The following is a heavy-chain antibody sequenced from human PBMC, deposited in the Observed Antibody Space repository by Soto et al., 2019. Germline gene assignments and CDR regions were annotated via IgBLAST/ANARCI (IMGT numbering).Heavy chain of an antibody. D-gene: IGHD3-9*01. CDR2: IIPIFGTA. CDR1: GYTFTSYA. CDR3: ARGMEEEQIFYYFEY. V-gene: IGHV1-69*13. Sequence: SVKVSCKASGYTFTSYAISWGRQALGQGLEWMGGIIPIFGTANYAQKFQGRDTITADESTSTAYKELSSLRSEDTAVYYCARGMEEEQIFYYFEYWGQGALVTVSS. J-gene: IGHJ4*02.